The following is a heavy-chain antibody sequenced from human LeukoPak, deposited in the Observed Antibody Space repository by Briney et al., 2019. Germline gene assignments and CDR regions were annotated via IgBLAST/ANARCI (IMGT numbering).Heavy chain of an antibody. J-gene: IGHJ6*02. V-gene: IGHV3-23*01. CDR1: GFSFSSYG. CDR2: ISGSGGST. Sequence: GGSLRLSCAASGFSFSSYGMHWVRQAPGKGLEWVSAISGSGGSTYYADSVKGRFTISRDNSKNTLYLQMNSLRAEDTAVYYCAKAVRAHDYYYGMDVWGQGTTVTVSS. D-gene: IGHD3-10*01. CDR3: AKAVRAHDYYYGMDV.